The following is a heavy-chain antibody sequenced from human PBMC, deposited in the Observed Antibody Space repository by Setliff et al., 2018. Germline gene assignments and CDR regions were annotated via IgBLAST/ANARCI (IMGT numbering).Heavy chain of an antibody. Sequence: GGSLRLSCAASGFTFSTYEMNWVRQAPGKGLEWLSKISGDGNTVYYADSVRGRFTISRDNAKNSLYLQMNSLRAEDSAVYYCARDGVFYAMDFWGQGTTVTVSS. CDR1: GFTFSTYE. CDR3: ARDGVFYAMDF. V-gene: IGHV3-48*03. CDR2: ISGDGNTV. D-gene: IGHD3-10*01. J-gene: IGHJ6*02.